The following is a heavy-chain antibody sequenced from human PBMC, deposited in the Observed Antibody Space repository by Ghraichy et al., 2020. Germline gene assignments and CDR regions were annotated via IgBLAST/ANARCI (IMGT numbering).Heavy chain of an antibody. V-gene: IGHV4-31*03. J-gene: IGHJ4*02. D-gene: IGHD5-18*01. CDR3: ARVEERLQLIFDY. CDR2: IYYSGST. Sequence: QTLSLTCTVSGGSISSGGYYWSWIRQHPGKGLEWIGYIYYSGSTYYNPSLKSRVTISVDTSKNQFSLKLSSVTAADTAVYYCARVEERLQLIFDYWGQGTLVTVSS. CDR1: GGSISSGGYY.